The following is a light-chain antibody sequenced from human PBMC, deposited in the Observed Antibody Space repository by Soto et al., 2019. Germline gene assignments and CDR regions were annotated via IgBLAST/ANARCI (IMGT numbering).Light chain of an antibody. CDR2: KAS. V-gene: IGKV1-5*03. CDR1: QSISSW. CDR3: QQYNSYPST. J-gene: IGKJ1*01. Sequence: VQMTQTPSTLSANVGDRVTITCRASQSISSWLAWYQQKPGKAPKLLIYKASSLESGVPSRFSGSGSGTEFTLTISSLQPDDFATYYCQQYNSYPSTFGQGTKVDIK.